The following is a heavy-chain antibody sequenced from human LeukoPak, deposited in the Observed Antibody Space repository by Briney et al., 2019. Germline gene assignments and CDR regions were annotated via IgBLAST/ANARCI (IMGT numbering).Heavy chain of an antibody. CDR3: ATQTSPRGSPFDY. D-gene: IGHD6-13*01. CDR2: IYYSGST. CDR1: GGSISSSSYY. Sequence: SETLSLTCTVSGGSISSSSYYWGWIRQPPGKGLEWIGSIYYSGSTYYNPSLKSRVTISVDTSKNQFSLKLSSVTAADTAVYYCATQTSPRGSPFDYWGQGTLVTVSS. V-gene: IGHV4-39*07. J-gene: IGHJ4*02.